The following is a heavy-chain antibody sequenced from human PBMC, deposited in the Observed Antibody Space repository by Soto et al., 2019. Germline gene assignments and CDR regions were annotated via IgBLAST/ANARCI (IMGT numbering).Heavy chain of an antibody. CDR2: IYYSGST. V-gene: IGHV4-59*01. CDR3: ASGRIQLWYPFDY. J-gene: IGHJ4*02. D-gene: IGHD5-18*01. CDR1: GGTISSYY. Sequence: SETLSLTCTVSGGTISSYYWSWIRQPPGKGLEWIGYIYYSGSTNYNPSLKSRVTISVDTSKNQFSLKLSSVTAADTAVYYCASGRIQLWYPFDYWGQGTLVTVSS.